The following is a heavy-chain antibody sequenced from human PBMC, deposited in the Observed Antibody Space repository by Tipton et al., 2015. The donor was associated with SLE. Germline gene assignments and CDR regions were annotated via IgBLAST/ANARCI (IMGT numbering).Heavy chain of an antibody. V-gene: IGHV4-39*01. CDR2: VYFRGSA. Sequence: TLSLTCTVSGGSISSSSYYWGWIRQPPGKGLEWIGGVYFRGSAYHNPPLHSRVTLSVDTSKNQFSLKLSSVTAADTAVYYFASHGRNSSGWKYYFDYWGQGTLVTVSS. D-gene: IGHD6-19*01. CDR3: ASHGRNSSGWKYYFDY. CDR1: GGSISSSSYY. J-gene: IGHJ4*02.